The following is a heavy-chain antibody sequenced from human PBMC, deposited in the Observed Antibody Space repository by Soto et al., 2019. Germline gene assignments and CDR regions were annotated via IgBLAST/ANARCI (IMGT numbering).Heavy chain of an antibody. CDR2: SRDKAQGYST. CDR3: VRATYFSDSSGYTRCFDS. J-gene: IGHJ4*02. V-gene: IGHV3-72*01. CDR1: GFTLSGHY. D-gene: IGHD3-22*01. Sequence: GGSLRLSCAGSGFTLSGHYIDWVRQAPGKGLEWVGRSRDKAQGYSTAYAASVKGRFTTSRDESKKSVYLQMNSLKTEDTAVYYCVRATYFSDSSGYTRCFDSWGQGTLVTVSS.